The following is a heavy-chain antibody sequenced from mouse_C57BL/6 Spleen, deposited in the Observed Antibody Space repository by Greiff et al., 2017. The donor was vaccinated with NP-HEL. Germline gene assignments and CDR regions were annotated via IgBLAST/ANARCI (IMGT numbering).Heavy chain of an antibody. CDR2: IDPSDSYT. CDR1: GYTFTSYW. V-gene: IGHV1-69*01. D-gene: IGHD2-4*01. Sequence: QVQLQQPGAELVMPGASVKLSCKASGYTFTSYWMHWVKQRPGQGLEWIGEIDPSDSYTNYNQKFKGKSTLTVDKSSSTAYMQLSSLTSEDSAVYYCARGGLRRGACYFDYWGQGTTLTVSS. J-gene: IGHJ2*01. CDR3: ARGGLRRGACYFDY.